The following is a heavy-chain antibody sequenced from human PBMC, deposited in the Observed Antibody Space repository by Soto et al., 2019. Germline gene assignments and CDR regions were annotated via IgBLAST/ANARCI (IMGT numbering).Heavy chain of an antibody. D-gene: IGHD2-8*01. Sequence: QVQLVESGGGVVQPGRSLRLSCAASGFTFSSYGMHWVRQAPGKGLEWVAVISYDGSNKYYADSVKGRFTISRDNSKNTVYLQRNSLRAEDTAVYYCAKELDYCTNGVCYIDYWGQGTLVTVSS. CDR1: GFTFSSYG. V-gene: IGHV3-30*18. CDR3: AKELDYCTNGVCYIDY. J-gene: IGHJ4*02. CDR2: ISYDGSNK.